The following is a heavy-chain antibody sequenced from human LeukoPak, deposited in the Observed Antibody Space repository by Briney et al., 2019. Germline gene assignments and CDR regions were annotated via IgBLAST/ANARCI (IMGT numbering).Heavy chain of an antibody. CDR2: IYSGGST. Sequence: GGSLRLSCAASGFTVSSNYMSWVRQAPGKGLEWVSVIYSGGSTYYADSVKGRFTISRHNSKNTLYLQMNSLRAEDTAVYYCARGLGDSWSGYYYYGMDVWGQGTTVTVSS. V-gene: IGHV3-53*04. D-gene: IGHD3-3*01. J-gene: IGHJ6*02. CDR1: GFTVSSNY. CDR3: ARGLGDSWSGYYYYGMDV.